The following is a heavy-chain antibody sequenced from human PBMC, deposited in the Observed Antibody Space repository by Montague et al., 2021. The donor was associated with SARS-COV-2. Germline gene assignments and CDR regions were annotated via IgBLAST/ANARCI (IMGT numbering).Heavy chain of an antibody. J-gene: IGHJ4*02. CDR3: ARGEYSSGWYGLKYYFDD. CDR2: INHGGST. V-gene: IGHV4-34*01. Sequence: SETLSLTCAVYGRSFSGYYWSWIRQPPGKGLEWIGEINHGGSTXXXPSXXXRVTISVDTSKNQFSLKLSSVTAADTAVYYCARGEYSSGWYGLKYYFDDWGQGTLVTVSS. D-gene: IGHD6-19*01. CDR1: GRSFSGYY.